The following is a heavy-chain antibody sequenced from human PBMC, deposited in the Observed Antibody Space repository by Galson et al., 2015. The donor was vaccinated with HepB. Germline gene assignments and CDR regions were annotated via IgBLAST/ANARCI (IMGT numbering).Heavy chain of an antibody. CDR3: ARGSSTYYDFWSGYPSFDY. D-gene: IGHD3-3*01. J-gene: IGHJ4*02. Sequence: SLRLSCAASGFTFSSYEMNWVRQAPGKGLEWVSYISSSGSTIYYADSVKGRFTISRDNAKNSLYLQMNSLRAEDTAVYYCARGSSTYYDFWSGYPSFDYWGQGTLVTVSS. CDR1: GFTFSSYE. V-gene: IGHV3-48*03. CDR2: ISSSGSTI.